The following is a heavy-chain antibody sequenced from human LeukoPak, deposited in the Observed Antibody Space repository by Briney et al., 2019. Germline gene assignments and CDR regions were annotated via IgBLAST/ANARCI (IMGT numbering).Heavy chain of an antibody. J-gene: IGHJ6*02. CDR3: ASSSSYGMDV. Sequence: SETLSLTCAVYGGSFSGYYWSWIRQPPGKGLEWIGEINHSGSTNYNPSLKSRVTISVDTSKNQFSLKLSSVTAADTAVYYCASSSSYGMDVWGQGTTVTVSS. CDR1: GGSFSGYY. CDR2: INHSGST. V-gene: IGHV4-34*01.